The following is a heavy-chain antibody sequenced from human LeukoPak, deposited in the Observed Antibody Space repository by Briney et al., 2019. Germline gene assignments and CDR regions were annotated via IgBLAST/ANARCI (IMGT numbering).Heavy chain of an antibody. Sequence: SETLSLTCTVSGGSISSGSYYWSWIRQPAGKGLEWIGRIYTSGSTNYNPSLKSRVTISVDTSKNQFSLKLSSVTAADTAVYYCARELNQLPSYYYYYYMDVWGKGTTVTVSS. V-gene: IGHV4-61*02. CDR3: ARELNQLPSYYYYYYMDV. D-gene: IGHD2-2*01. CDR2: IYTSGST. CDR1: GGSISSGSYY. J-gene: IGHJ6*03.